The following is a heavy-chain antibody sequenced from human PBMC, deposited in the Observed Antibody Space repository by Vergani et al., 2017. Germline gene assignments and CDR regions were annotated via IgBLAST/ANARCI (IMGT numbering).Heavy chain of an antibody. J-gene: IGHJ6*02. CDR3: ARAKPRNSGDDYLYYYHAMDI. V-gene: IGHV3-23*01. CDR2: ISGSGGST. Sequence: EVQLLESGGDLVQPGGSLRLSCAASGFTFNHYAMNWVRQAPGKGLEWVSGISGSGGSTYYAGSVKGRFTISRDSSKNTLYLQMNSLSAGNTAVYYCARAKPRNSGDDYLYYYHAMDIWGQGTTVTVSS. CDR1: GFTFNHYA. D-gene: IGHD5-12*01.